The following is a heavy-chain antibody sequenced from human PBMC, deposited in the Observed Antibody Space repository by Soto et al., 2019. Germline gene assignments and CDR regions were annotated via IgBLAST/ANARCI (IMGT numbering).Heavy chain of an antibody. CDR3: TRDAPGEAPY. D-gene: IGHD7-27*01. Sequence: QVQLQEAGPGLVRPSQTLSLTCTVSGGSITNADYYWNWIRQHQGKGLEWIGYINYRGTTFYKPSLKSRVFLSVETSKNQSALNLSSVTAAATAVYFCTRDAPGEAPYWGQGTLVTVSS. CDR1: GGSITNADYY. J-gene: IGHJ4*02. V-gene: IGHV4-31*03. CDR2: INYRGTT.